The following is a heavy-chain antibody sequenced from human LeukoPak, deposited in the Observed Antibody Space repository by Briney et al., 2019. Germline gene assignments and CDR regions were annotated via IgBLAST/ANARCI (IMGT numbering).Heavy chain of an antibody. CDR3: ARDDYGDLTPFDY. J-gene: IGHJ4*02. V-gene: IGHV3-7*01. D-gene: IGHD4-17*01. Sequence: GGSLRLSCAASGFTFSSYWMSWVRQAPGKGLEWVANIKQDGSEKYYGDSVKGRFTISRDNAKNSLYLQMNSLRAEDTAVYYCARDDYGDLTPFDYWGQGTLVTVSS. CDR1: GFTFSSYW. CDR2: IKQDGSEK.